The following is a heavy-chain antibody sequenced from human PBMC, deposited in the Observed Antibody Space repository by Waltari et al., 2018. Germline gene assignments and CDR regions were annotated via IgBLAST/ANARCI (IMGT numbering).Heavy chain of an antibody. Sequence: EVQLLESGGDLVQPGGSLRLSCAASGFTFSNCAMSWVRQAPGKGLDWVSVISGDGSSTYYADSVKGRFTISRDNSKDTLYLQMNSLRAEDTAVYYCVKGSASYSRDFDCWGQGALVTVSS. CDR1: GFTFSNCA. J-gene: IGHJ4*02. CDR2: ISGDGSST. CDR3: VKGSASYSRDFDC. D-gene: IGHD1-26*01. V-gene: IGHV3-23*01.